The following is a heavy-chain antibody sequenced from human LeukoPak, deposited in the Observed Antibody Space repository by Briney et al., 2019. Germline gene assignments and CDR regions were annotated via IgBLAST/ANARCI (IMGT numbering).Heavy chain of an antibody. V-gene: IGHV1-46*03. J-gene: IGHJ5*02. Sequence: ASVKVSCKASGYTFTSYYMHWVRQAPGQGLEWMGIINPSGGSTSYAQKFQGRVTITRDTSTSTVYMELSSLRSEDTAVYYCARAISQLPPYNWFDPWGQGTLVTVSS. CDR2: INPSGGST. CDR3: ARAISQLPPYNWFDP. CDR1: GYTFTSYY. D-gene: IGHD2-2*01.